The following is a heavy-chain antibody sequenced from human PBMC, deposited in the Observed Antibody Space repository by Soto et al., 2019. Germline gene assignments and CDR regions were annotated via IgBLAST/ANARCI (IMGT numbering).Heavy chain of an antibody. CDR2: ISYSGST. J-gene: IGHJ4*02. V-gene: IGHV4-59*01. CDR3: ARARCRTCSVDY. CDR1: GDSISSYY. Sequence: QVQLQESGPGLVKPSETLSLTCTVSGDSISSYYWNWIRQPPGKGPEWTGYISYSGSTNYNPSLKSRVTIPVDTSKNPFSLNLSSVTAADTAVYYCARARCRTCSVDYWGQGTLVTVSS. D-gene: IGHD2-15*01.